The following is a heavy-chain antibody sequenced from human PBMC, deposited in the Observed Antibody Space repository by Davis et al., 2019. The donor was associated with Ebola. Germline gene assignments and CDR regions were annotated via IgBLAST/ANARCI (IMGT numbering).Heavy chain of an antibody. CDR1: GYTFTDYN. Sequence: ASVQVSCKASGYTFTDYNIHWMRQAPGQGLEWLGRVILKSGATNYAQKFQGRVTMTRDTSISTVDMELSSLRYDDTADYYCARGHNYAHEYWGQGTLVTVSS. V-gene: IGHV1-2*06. J-gene: IGHJ4*02. CDR3: ARGHNYAHEY. D-gene: IGHD4-11*01. CDR2: VILKSGAT.